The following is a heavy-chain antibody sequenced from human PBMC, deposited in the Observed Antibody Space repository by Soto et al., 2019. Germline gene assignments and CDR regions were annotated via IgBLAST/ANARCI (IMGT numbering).Heavy chain of an antibody. V-gene: IGHV1-24*01. CDR3: ATDSSGGLGNYYYYYGMDV. J-gene: IGHJ6*02. CDR1: GYTLTELS. Sequence: ASVKVSCKVSGYTLTELSMHWVRQAPGKGLEWMGGFDPEDGETIYAQKFQGRVTMTEDTSTDTAYMELSSLRSEDTAVYYCATDSSGGLGNYYYYYGMDVWGQGTTVTVSS. CDR2: FDPEDGET. D-gene: IGHD3-22*01.